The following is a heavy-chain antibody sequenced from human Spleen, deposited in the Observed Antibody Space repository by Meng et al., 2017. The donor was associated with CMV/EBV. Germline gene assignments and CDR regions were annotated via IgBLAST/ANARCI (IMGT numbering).Heavy chain of an antibody. V-gene: IGHV3-7*01. CDR3: ARHVYYRFDY. D-gene: IGHD1-26*01. CDR1: GFTFTNYW. CDR2: IKQDGNEK. J-gene: IGHJ4*02. Sequence: GESLKISCAASGFTFTNYWITWVRQAPGKGLEWVANIKQDGNEKHYVDSVRGRFTISRDNAKNSVFLQMNSLRPDDTAVYFCARHVYYRFDYWGQGTPVTVSS.